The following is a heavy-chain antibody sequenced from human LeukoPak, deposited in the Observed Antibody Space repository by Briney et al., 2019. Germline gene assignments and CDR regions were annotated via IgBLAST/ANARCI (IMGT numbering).Heavy chain of an antibody. CDR1: GYTLTELS. Sequence: ASVKVSCKVSGYTLTELSMHWVRQAPGKGLEWMGGFDPEDGETIYARKFQGRATMTEDTSTDTAYMELSSLRSEDTAVYYCATRGGYSYGYYSKSLDYWGQGTLVTVSS. J-gene: IGHJ4*02. CDR3: ATRGGYSYGYYSKSLDY. D-gene: IGHD5-18*01. CDR2: FDPEDGET. V-gene: IGHV1-24*01.